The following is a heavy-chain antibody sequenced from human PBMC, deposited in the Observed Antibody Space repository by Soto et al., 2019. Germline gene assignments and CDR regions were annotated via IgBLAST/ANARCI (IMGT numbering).Heavy chain of an antibody. D-gene: IGHD6-19*01. CDR1: GVSFNSYY. CDR2: INYFGTT. J-gene: IGHJ4*02. Sequence: QVQLQESGPGLVKPLETLSLTCNVSGVSFNSYYWSWIRQPPGKGLGWIGYINYFGTTEYNPSLKSRVTISSDTSKTHFSLRVTSVTASDTAMYYCARHSSAWYRPFDFWGQGSLVTVSS. CDR3: ARHSSAWYRPFDF. V-gene: IGHV4-59*01.